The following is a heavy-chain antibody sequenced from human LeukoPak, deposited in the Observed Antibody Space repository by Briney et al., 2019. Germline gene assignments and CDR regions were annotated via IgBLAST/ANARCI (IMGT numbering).Heavy chain of an antibody. J-gene: IGHJ6*02. CDR3: ARGGCSSTSCYVHYYYYYGMDV. Sequence: ASVKVSCKASGYTFTSYGISWVRQAPGQGLEWMGWISAYNGNTNYAQKLQGRVTMTTDTSTSTAYMELRSLRSDDTAVYYCARGGCSSTSCYVHYYYYYGMDVWGQGTTVTVSS. CDR1: GYTFTSYG. V-gene: IGHV1-18*01. CDR2: ISAYNGNT. D-gene: IGHD2-2*01.